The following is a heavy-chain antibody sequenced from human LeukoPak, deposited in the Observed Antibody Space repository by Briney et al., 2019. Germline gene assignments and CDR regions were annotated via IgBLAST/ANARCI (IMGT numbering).Heavy chain of an antibody. D-gene: IGHD4-17*01. CDR3: APLETT. J-gene: IGHJ1*01. CDR2: ISGSGANT. V-gene: IGHV3-23*01. Sequence: PGGSLRLSCAASGFTFRSYAMSWVRQAPGKGLEWVSGISGSGANTFYADSVKGRFTISRDNSKKTLYLQMNSLTDGDTAVYYCAPLETTWGQGTLGSVSS. CDR1: GFTFRSYA.